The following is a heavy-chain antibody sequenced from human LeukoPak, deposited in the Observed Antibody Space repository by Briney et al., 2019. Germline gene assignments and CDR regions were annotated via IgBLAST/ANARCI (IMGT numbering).Heavy chain of an antibody. V-gene: IGHV4-34*01. J-gene: IGHJ4*02. CDR2: INHSGST. D-gene: IGHD6-19*01. Sequence: SETLSLTCAVYGGSFSGYYWSWIRQPPGKGLEWIGEINHSGSTNYNPSLKSRVTISVDTFKNQFSLKLISVTAADTAVYYCARRRWLVPMPYYFDYWGQGTLVTVSS. CDR1: GGSFSGYY. CDR3: ARRRWLVPMPYYFDY.